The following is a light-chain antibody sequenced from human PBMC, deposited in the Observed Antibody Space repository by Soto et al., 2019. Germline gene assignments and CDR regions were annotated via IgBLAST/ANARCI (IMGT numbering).Light chain of an antibody. V-gene: IGKV4-1*01. CDR2: WAS. CDR1: QSGLYSSNNKHY. J-gene: IGKJ3*01. CDR3: QQYYSTPQT. Sequence: DTLMTQSPDSLPVYPGERSPMTCKPGQSGLYSSNNKHYLAWYQQKPGQPPKLLIYWASTRESGVPDRFSGSGSGTDFTLTISSLQAEDVAVYYCQQYYSTPQTFGPGTKGDIK.